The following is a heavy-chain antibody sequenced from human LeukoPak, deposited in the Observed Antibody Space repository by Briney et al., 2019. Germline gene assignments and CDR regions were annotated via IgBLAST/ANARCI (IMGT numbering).Heavy chain of an antibody. D-gene: IGHD6-13*01. CDR3: ARDRIAAAAND. CDR2: MYYSGST. CDR1: GASISSSTYY. J-gene: IGHJ4*02. V-gene: IGHV4-39*07. Sequence: PSETLSLTCTVSGASISSSTYYWGWVRQPPGMGLEWIGSMYYSGSTYHNPSLKSRVTMSVDTSKNQCSLKLSSVTAADTAVYYCARDRIAAAANDWGQGTLVTVSS.